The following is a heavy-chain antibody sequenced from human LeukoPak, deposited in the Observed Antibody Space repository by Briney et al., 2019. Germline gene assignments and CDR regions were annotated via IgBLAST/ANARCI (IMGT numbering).Heavy chain of an antibody. CDR1: GFTFSSYW. J-gene: IGHJ6*03. V-gene: IGHV3-7*01. CDR2: IKQDGSEK. D-gene: IGHD2-15*01. Sequence: PGGSLRLSCAASGFTFSSYWLSWLRQAPGKGLEWVANIKQDGSEKYYVDSVKGRFTIFRDNAKNSLYLQTNSLRFEDTVVYYCARAGRKSRGVDIVRKKETGYYYYLDVWGKGTTVTVSS. CDR3: ARAGRKSRGVDIVRKKETGYYYYLDV.